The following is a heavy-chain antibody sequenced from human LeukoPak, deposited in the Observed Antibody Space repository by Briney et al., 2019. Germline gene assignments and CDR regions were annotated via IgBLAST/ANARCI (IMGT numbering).Heavy chain of an antibody. D-gene: IGHD4-17*01. V-gene: IGHV4-59*08. CDR2: MYYTGST. CDR1: GASLSRYY. Sequence: PSETLSLTCTVSGASLSRYYWSWIRQPPGEGLEWIGYMYYTGSTNYNPSLKSRVTISVDTSKNQFSLKLTSVTAADTAVYFCASHDYAEAPFDYWGRGALVTVSA. CDR3: ASHDYAEAPFDY. J-gene: IGHJ4*02.